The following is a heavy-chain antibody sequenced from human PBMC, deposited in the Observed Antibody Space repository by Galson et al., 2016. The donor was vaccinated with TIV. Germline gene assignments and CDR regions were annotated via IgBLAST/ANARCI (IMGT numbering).Heavy chain of an antibody. V-gene: IGHV4-31*03. Sequence: TLSLTCTVSGGSISSNGIFWSWIRQHPGKGLEWIGCIYHSGSTHYNPSLKSRVAMSVDTSKNQLSLTLTSVTAADTAVYYCARDQDSGAYFDYWGQGTLVTVSS. CDR2: IYHSGST. D-gene: IGHD2-15*01. CDR3: ARDQDSGAYFDY. CDR1: GGSISSNGIF. J-gene: IGHJ4*02.